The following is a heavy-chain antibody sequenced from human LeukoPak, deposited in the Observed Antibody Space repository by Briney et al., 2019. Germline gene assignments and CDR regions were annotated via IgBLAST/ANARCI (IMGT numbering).Heavy chain of an antibody. CDR2: ISAYNGNT. CDR1: GYTFTSYG. Sequence: ASVKVSCKASGYTFTSYGISWVRQAPGQGLEWMGWISAYNGNTNYAQKLQGRVTMTTDTSTSTAYMELRSLRSDATAVYYCVRSGIAVAGKPFDYWGQGTLVTVSS. J-gene: IGHJ4*02. D-gene: IGHD6-19*01. V-gene: IGHV1-18*01. CDR3: VRSGIAVAGKPFDY.